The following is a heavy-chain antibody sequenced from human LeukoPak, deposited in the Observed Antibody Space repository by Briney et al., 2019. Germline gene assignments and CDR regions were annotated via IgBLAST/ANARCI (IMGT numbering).Heavy chain of an antibody. V-gene: IGHV1-18*01. J-gene: IGHJ6*03. CDR2: ISAYNGNT. CDR1: GYTFTSYG. Sequence: ASVKVSCKASGYTFTSYGISWVRQAPGQGLEWMGWISAYNGNTNYAQKLQGRVTMTTDTSTSTAYMELRSLRSDDTAVYYCARDLQLERLNYYYYYMDVWGKGTTVTISS. D-gene: IGHD1-1*01. CDR3: ARDLQLERLNYYYYYMDV.